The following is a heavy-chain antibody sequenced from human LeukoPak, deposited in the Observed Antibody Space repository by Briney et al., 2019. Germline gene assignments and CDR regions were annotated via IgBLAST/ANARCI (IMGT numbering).Heavy chain of an antibody. Sequence: SETLSLTCTVSGGSVSSYYWSWIRQPAGKGLEWIGRIYTSGSTNYNPSLKSRVTMSVDTSKNQFSLKLSSVTAADTAVYYCARQPSITIFGVEYYMDVWGKGTTVTVSS. CDR2: IYTSGST. CDR3: ARQPSITIFGVEYYMDV. V-gene: IGHV4-4*07. D-gene: IGHD3-3*01. CDR1: GGSVSSYY. J-gene: IGHJ6*03.